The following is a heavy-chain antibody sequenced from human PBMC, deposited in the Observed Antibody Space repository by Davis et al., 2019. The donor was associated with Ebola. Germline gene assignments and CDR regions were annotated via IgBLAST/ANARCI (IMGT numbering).Heavy chain of an antibody. CDR2: FDPEDGET. CDR3: VTDRYSSGWNGA. D-gene: IGHD6-19*01. CDR1: GYTFTELS. V-gene: IGHV1-24*01. J-gene: IGHJ4*02. Sequence: AASVNVSCKVSGYTFTELSMHWVRQAPGKGLDWMGDFDPEDGETIYAQKFQGRVTMTEDTSTDTAYMELSSLRSEDTAVYYCVTDRYSSGWNGAWGQGTLVTVSS.